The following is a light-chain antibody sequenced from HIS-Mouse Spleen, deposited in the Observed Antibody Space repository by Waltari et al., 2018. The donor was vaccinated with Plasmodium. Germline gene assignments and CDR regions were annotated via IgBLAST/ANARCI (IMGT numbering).Light chain of an antibody. CDR3: QQYNNWWT. CDR1: QCVSST. CDR2: GAS. Sequence: EIVMTQSPATLSVSPGERATLSCRASQCVSSTLAWYQQKPGQAPRLLIYGASTRATGIPARFRGSGSGTEFTRTISSMQSEDFAVYYWQQYNNWWTFGQGTKVEIK. J-gene: IGKJ1*01. V-gene: IGKV3-15*01.